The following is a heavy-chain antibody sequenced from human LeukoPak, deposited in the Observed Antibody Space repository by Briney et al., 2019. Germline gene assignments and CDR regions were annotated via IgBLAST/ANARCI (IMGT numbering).Heavy chain of an antibody. J-gene: IGHJ4*02. CDR1: GYTFTGYY. Sequence: ASVKVSCKASGYTFTGYYMHWVRQAPGQGLEWMGWINPNSGGTNYAQKFQGRVTMTRDTSISTAYMELSRLRSDDTAVYYCARDNWFETPDDYWGQGTLVTVSS. V-gene: IGHV1-2*02. CDR3: ARDNWFETPDDY. CDR2: INPNSGGT. D-gene: IGHD1-20*01.